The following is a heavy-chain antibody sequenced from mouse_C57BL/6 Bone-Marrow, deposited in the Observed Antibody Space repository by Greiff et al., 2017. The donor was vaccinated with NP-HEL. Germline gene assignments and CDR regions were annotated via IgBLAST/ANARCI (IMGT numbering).Heavy chain of an antibody. CDR2: ISYDGSN. CDR3: ARGNSNYGLHWYFDV. Sequence: ESGPGLVKPSQSLSLTCSVTGYSITSGYYWNWIRQFPGNKLEWMGYISYDGSNNYNPSLKNRISITRDTSKKQFFLKLNSVTTEDTATYYCARGNSNYGLHWYFDVWGTGTTVTVSS. V-gene: IGHV3-6*01. CDR1: GYSITSGYY. J-gene: IGHJ1*03. D-gene: IGHD2-5*01.